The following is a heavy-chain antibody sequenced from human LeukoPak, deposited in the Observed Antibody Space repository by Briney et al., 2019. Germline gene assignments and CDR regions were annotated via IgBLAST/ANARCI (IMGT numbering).Heavy chain of an antibody. CDR3: AKLHGYYYDSSGYYFDY. V-gene: IGHV3-23*01. CDR1: GFTFSSYA. Sequence: GGSLRLSCAASGFTFSSYAMSWVRQAPGKGLEWVSAISGSGGSTYYADSVKGRFTISRDNSKNTLYLQMNRLRAEDTAVYYCAKLHGYYYDSSGYYFDYWGQGTLVTVSS. J-gene: IGHJ4*02. D-gene: IGHD3-22*01. CDR2: ISGSGGST.